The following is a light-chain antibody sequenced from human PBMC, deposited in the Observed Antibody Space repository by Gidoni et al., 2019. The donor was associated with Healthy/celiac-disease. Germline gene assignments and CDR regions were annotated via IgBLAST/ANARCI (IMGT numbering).Light chain of an antibody. CDR1: RSDVGGYNY. V-gene: IGLV2-14*01. CDR3: SSYTGSSTLVV. J-gene: IGLJ2*01. Sequence: QSALTQPAPVSASPGQSITISCTGTRSDVGGYNYVSWYQQHPGKAPKLMIYEVSNRPSGVSNRFSGSKSGNTASLTISGLQAEDEADYYCSSYTGSSTLVVFGGGTKLTVL. CDR2: EVS.